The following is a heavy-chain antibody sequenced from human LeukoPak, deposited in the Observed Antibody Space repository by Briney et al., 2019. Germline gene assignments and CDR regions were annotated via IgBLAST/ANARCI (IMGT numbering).Heavy chain of an antibody. V-gene: IGHV4-34*01. CDR3: ARVLRIIDY. J-gene: IGHJ4*02. CDR2: INHSGST. CDR1: GVSFSGYY. D-gene: IGHD2-15*01. Sequence: SETLSLTCAVYGVSFSGYYWSWIRQPPGKGLEWIGEINHSGSTNYNPSLKSRVTVSVDTSKNQFSLKLSSVTAADTAVYYCARVLRIIDYWGQGTLVTVSS.